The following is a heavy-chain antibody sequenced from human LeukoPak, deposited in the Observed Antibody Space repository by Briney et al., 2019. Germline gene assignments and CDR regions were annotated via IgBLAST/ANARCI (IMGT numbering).Heavy chain of an antibody. CDR1: GYSISSGYY. CDR3: ARAPRDYGGNSGL. V-gene: IGHV4-38-2*01. D-gene: IGHD4-23*01. J-gene: IGHJ4*02. Sequence: SETLSLTCAVSGYSISSGYYWGWIRQPPGKGLEWIGSIYHSGSTYYNPSLKSRVTISVYTSKNQFSLKLSSVTAADTALYYCARAPRDYGGNSGLWGQGTLVTVSS. CDR2: IYHSGST.